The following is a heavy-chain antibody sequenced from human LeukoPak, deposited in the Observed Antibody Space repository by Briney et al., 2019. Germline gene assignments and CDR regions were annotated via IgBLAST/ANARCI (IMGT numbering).Heavy chain of an antibody. J-gene: IGHJ5*02. Sequence: PGGSLRLSCAASGVIISSYAMSWVRQAPGKGLEWVSAINGRGDNTYYADFVKGRSTISRDNSKSTVYLQMNSLRTEDTAVYCCAKDRVSPGFNWFDPWGQGTFVTVSS. CDR2: INGRGDNT. D-gene: IGHD5-12*01. CDR1: GVIISSYA. CDR3: AKDRVSPGFNWFDP. V-gene: IGHV3-23*01.